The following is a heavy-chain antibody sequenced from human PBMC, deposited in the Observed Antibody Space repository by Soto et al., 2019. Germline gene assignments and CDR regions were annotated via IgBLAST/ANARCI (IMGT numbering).Heavy chain of an antibody. V-gene: IGHV4-34*01. CDR3: ARGKGPYYYGSGSYLGPFYYYGMDV. J-gene: IGHJ6*02. Sequence: SDTLSLTCAFHGGSFIGYYWSWILKPSGKGLEWIGEINHSGSTNYNPSHKSRVTISEDTSKNQFHLKLSSVTAADTVLYYCARGKGPYYYGSGSYLGPFYYYGMDVWGQGTTVTVS. D-gene: IGHD3-10*01. CDR2: INHSGST. CDR1: GGSFIGYY.